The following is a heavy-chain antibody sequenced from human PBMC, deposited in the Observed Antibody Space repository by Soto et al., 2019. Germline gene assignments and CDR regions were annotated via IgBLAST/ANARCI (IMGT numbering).Heavy chain of an antibody. J-gene: IGHJ4*02. CDR1: GFSLTTSGVG. V-gene: IGHV2-5*02. Sequence: QITLNESGPTVVKPAETLTLTCTFSGFSLTTSGVGVGWIRQSPGKAPEGLALIYWDDDKRYSASLKSRLTITKDTSKKQVVLTMASVDPADTATYYCAHRILRTVFGLVTTTAIYFDFWGQGTPVVVSS. D-gene: IGHD3-3*01. CDR3: AHRILRTVFGLVTTTAIYFDF. CDR2: IYWDDDK.